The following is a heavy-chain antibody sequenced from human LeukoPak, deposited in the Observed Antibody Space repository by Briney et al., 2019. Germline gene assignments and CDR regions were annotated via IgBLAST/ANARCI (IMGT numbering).Heavy chain of an antibody. J-gene: IGHJ2*01. V-gene: IGHV4-34*01. CDR3: ARGRSIAAAAPYWYFDL. CDR2: INHSGST. D-gene: IGHD6-13*01. CDR1: GGSFSGYY. Sequence: SETVSLTCAVYGGSFSGYYWGWIRQPPGKGLEWVGEINHSGSTNYKPSLKSRVTISVDTSKNQFSLKLSSVTAADTAVYYCARGRSIAAAAPYWYFDLWGRGTLVTVSS.